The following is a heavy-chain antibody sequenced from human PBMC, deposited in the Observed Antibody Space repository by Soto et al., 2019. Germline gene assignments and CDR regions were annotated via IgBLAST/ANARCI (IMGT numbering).Heavy chain of an antibody. CDR1: GGSISPSY. J-gene: IGHJ4*02. V-gene: IGHV4-59*01. CDR2: IYYTGNT. Sequence: QVRLQESGPGLVKPSETLSLTYTVSGGSISPSYWNWVRQPPGKRPEWIGCIYYTGNTHYNPSLKSRVTISRDTSKNQFSLELTSVTAADTAMYFCAAGLDHNKVGYWGQGTPVTVSS. D-gene: IGHD2-2*03. CDR3: AAGLDHNKVGY.